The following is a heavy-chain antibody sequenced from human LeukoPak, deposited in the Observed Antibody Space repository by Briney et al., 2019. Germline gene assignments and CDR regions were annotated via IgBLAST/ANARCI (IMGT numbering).Heavy chain of an antibody. CDR2: ISSSSRYT. V-gene: IGHV3-11*03. Sequence: SGGSLRLSCAASGFTFSRSAMSWVRRAPGKGLEWISFISSSSRYTNYADSVKGRFTISRDNAKNSLYLHMNSLRAEDTAVYYCASRSSSGSFDHWGQGTVVTVSS. J-gene: IGHJ4*02. CDR1: GFTFSRSA. CDR3: ASRSSSGSFDH. D-gene: IGHD6-13*01.